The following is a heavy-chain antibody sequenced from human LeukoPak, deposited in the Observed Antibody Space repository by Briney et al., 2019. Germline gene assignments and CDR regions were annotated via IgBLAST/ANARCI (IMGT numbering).Heavy chain of an antibody. CDR1: GFTFSSYS. D-gene: IGHD3-22*01. V-gene: IGHV3-21*01. CDR2: ISSSSSYI. J-gene: IGHJ4*02. Sequence: GGSLRLSCAASGFTFSSYSMNWVRQAPGKGLEWVSSISSSSSYIYYADSVKGRFTISRVNAKNSLYLQMNSLRAEDTAVYYCARDYSRYYYDSSGYSGLDYWGQGTLVTVSS. CDR3: ARDYSRYYYDSSGYSGLDY.